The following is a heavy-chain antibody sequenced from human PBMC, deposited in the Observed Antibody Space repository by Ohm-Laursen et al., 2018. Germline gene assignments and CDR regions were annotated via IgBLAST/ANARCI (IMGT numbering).Heavy chain of an antibody. V-gene: IGHV4-39*07. Sequence: TLSLTCSVSGGSISSSSYCWGWIRQPPGKGLEWIGNIYHSGSTYYNPSLKSRVTISVDTSKNQFSLKLSSVTAADTALYYCARGLWWFDPWGQGTLVTVSS. CDR3: ARGLWWFDP. CDR2: IYHSGST. CDR1: GGSISSSSYC. J-gene: IGHJ5*02.